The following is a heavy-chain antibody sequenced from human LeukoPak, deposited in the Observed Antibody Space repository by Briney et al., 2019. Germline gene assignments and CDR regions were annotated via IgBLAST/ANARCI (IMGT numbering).Heavy chain of an antibody. CDR2: IYYRGNT. D-gene: IGHD2-21*01. CDR1: GGSLTSYY. CDR3: ARHGREDVVDFDN. J-gene: IGHJ4*02. Sequence: SETLSLTCSVSGGSLTSYYWSWIRQSPGKALERIGYIYYRGNTNYNPSLKSRVTISVDTSTKQFSLRLSSVTAADTAVYYCARHGREDVVDFDNWGQGTLVTVSS. V-gene: IGHV4-59*08.